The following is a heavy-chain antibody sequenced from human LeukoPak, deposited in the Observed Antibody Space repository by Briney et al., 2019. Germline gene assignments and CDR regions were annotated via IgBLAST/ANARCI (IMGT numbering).Heavy chain of an antibody. V-gene: IGHV3-48*04. CDR3: ARAPPYSSPFDY. Sequence: GSLRLSCVTSGSTFRSHTMNWVRQAPGKGLEWISYISSTSSVIYYADSVKGRFTVSRDNAESSLYLQMNSLRAEDTAVYYCARAPPYSSPFDYWGQGTLVTVSS. CDR1: GSTFRSHT. D-gene: IGHD6-13*01. J-gene: IGHJ4*02. CDR2: ISSTSSVI.